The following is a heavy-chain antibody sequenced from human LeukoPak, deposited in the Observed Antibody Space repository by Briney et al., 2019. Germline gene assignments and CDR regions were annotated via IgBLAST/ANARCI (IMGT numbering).Heavy chain of an antibody. Sequence: QIGGSLRLSCAASGFLFSNYAMTWVRQGPGQGLEWVSGISGSGGGTNYADSVRGRFTISRDNSKNTVYLQMNSLRAEDTAVYYCAKERSDINDYYNFDYWGQGTLVTVSS. D-gene: IGHD3-22*01. CDR1: GFLFSNYA. CDR2: ISGSGGGT. CDR3: AKERSDINDYYNFDY. J-gene: IGHJ4*02. V-gene: IGHV3-23*01.